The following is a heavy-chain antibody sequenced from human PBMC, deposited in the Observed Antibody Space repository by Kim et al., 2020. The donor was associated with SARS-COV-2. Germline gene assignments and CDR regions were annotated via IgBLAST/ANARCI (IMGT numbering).Heavy chain of an antibody. V-gene: IGHV3-13*04. CDR1: GFTFSSYD. D-gene: IGHD1-7*01. Sequence: GGSLRLSRAASGFTFSSYDMHWVRQATGKGLEWVSAIGTAGDTYYPGSVKGRFTISRENAKNSLYLQMNSLRAGDTAVYYCARGGTTGYYYGMDVWGQGTTVTVSS. CDR3: ARGGTTGYYYGMDV. CDR2: IGTAGDT. J-gene: IGHJ6*02.